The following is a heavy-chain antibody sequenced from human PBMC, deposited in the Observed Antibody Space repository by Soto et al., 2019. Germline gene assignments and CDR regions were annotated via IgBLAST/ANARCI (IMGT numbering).Heavy chain of an antibody. CDR3: ARDHDYVWGSHRNWLGL. J-gene: IGHJ5*02. Sequence: QMQLQQWGAGLLTPSETLSLTCAVYRGALSGYSWNWIRQPPGKGLEWIGEINYSEDTNPTYNPYPKRRVTISADRTNHQLFLRLTSVNAADTAIYYGARDHDYVWGSHRNWLGLWGQVTPVTVSS. CDR1: RGALSGYS. CDR2: INYSEDT. V-gene: IGHV4-34*01. D-gene: IGHD3-16*01.